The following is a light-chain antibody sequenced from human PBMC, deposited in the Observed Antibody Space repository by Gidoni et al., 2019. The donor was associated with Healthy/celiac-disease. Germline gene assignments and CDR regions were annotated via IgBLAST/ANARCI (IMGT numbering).Light chain of an antibody. Sequence: EIVLTQSPGTLSLSPGERATLSCRAIQSVSSSYLAWYQQKSGQAPRLLIYGASSRATGIPDRFSGSGSGTDFTLTISRLEPEDFAVYYCQQYGSSPYTFGQGTKLEIK. CDR3: QQYGSSPYT. CDR2: GAS. CDR1: QSVSSSY. J-gene: IGKJ2*01. V-gene: IGKV3-20*01.